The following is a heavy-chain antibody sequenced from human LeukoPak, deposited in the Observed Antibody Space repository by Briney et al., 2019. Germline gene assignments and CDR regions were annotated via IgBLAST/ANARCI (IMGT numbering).Heavy chain of an antibody. Sequence: GASVKVSCKASGGTFSSYAISWVRQAPGQGLEWMGRIIPILGIANYAQKFQGRVTITADKSTSTAYMELSSLRSEDTAVYYCARVRVAEELVDYWGQGTLVTVSS. D-gene: IGHD3-10*01. CDR3: ARVRVAEELVDY. V-gene: IGHV1-69*04. CDR1: GGTFSSYA. CDR2: IIPILGIA. J-gene: IGHJ4*02.